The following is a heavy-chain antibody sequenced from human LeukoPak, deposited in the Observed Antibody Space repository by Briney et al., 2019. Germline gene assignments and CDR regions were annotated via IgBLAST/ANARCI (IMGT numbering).Heavy chain of an antibody. CDR3: VRDDVTTNPLEFDY. D-gene: IGHD4-11*01. CDR1: GYTFTGYY. Sequence: ASVKVSCKASGYTFTGYYMHWVLQAPGQGLEWMGWVNPNNGGTDYAQKLQGRVTMTRDTSISTAYMELSSLRFDDTAIYYCVRDDVTTNPLEFDYWGQGTLVTVSS. J-gene: IGHJ4*02. V-gene: IGHV1-2*02. CDR2: VNPNNGGT.